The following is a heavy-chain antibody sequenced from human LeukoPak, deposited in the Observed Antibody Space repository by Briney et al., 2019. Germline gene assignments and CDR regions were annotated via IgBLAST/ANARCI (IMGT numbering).Heavy chain of an antibody. CDR1: GFTFSSYE. D-gene: IGHD3-9*01. CDR2: ISSSGSTI. CDR3: ARDWLHYYDILTGLFDY. V-gene: IGHV3-48*03. Sequence: GGSLRLSCAAPGFTFSSYEMNWVRQAPGKGLEWVSYISSSGSTIYYADSVKGRFTISRDNSKNTLYLQMNSLRAEDTAVYYCARDWLHYYDILTGLFDYWGQGTLVTVSS. J-gene: IGHJ4*02.